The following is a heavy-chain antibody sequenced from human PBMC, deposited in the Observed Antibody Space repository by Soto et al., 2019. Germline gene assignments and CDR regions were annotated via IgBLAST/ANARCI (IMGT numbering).Heavy chain of an antibody. J-gene: IGHJ5*02. V-gene: IGHV4-4*02. CDR3: ARDRSGWEQGLVRGANFGFDP. D-gene: IGHD6-19*01. Sequence: SETLSLTCAVSGGSISSSNWWSWVRQPPGRGLEWIGEIYHSGSTNYNPSLKSRVTISVDKSKNQFSLKLSSVTAADTAVYYCARDRSGWEQGLVRGANFGFDPWGQGTLVTVSS. CDR2: IYHSGST. CDR1: GGSISSSNW.